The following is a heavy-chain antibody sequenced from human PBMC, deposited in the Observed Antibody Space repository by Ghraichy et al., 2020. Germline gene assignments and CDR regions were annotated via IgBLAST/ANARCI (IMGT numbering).Heavy chain of an antibody. V-gene: IGHV6-1*01. CDR1: GDSVSSNSAA. Sequence: SQTLSLTCAISGDSVSSNSAAWNWIRQSPSRGLEWLGRTYYRSKWYNDYAESVKSRITINPDTSKNQFSLQLNSVTPEDTAAYYCARTYYGSGTYPRGGMDVWGQGTTVNVSS. CDR2: TYYRSKWYN. J-gene: IGHJ6*02. CDR3: ARTYYGSGTYPRGGMDV. D-gene: IGHD3-10*01.